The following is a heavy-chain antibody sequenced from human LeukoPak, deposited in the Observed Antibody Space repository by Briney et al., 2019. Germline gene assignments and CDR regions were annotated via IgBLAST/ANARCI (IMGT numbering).Heavy chain of an antibody. CDR1: GGSFSGYY. V-gene: IGHV4-34*01. CDR3: ARVRPPDSWTDY. J-gene: IGHJ4*02. D-gene: IGHD1-1*01. CDR2: INHSGST. Sequence: SETPSLTCAVYGGSFSGYYWSWIRQPPGKGLEWIGEINHSGSTNYNPSLKSRVTISVDTSKNQFSLKLSSVTAADTAVYYCARVRPPDSWTDYWGQGTLVTVSS.